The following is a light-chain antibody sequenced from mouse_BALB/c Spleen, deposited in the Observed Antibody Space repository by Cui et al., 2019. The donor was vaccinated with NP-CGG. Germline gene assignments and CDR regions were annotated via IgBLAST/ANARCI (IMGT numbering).Light chain of an antibody. J-gene: IGLJ1*01. CDR2: GTN. V-gene: IGLV1*01. CDR3: ALWYSNHWV. CDR1: TGAVTTSNY. Sequence: QPVLTQDSALNTPPGETVTLTCRSSTGAVTTSNYANWVQEKPDHLFTGLIGGTNNRAPGVPARFSGSLIGDKAALTITGAQTEDEAIYFCALWYSNHWVFGGGTKLTVL.